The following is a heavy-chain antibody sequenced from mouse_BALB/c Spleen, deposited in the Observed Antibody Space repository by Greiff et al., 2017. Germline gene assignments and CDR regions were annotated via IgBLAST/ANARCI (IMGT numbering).Heavy chain of an antibody. Sequence: EVKLMESGGGLVKPGGSLKLSCAASGFTFSDYYMYWVRQTPEKRLEWVATISDGGSYTYYPDSVKGRFTISRDNAKNNLYLQMSSLRSEDTAMYYCARESGYYFYFDYWGQGTTLTVSS. CDR3: ARESGYYFYFDY. J-gene: IGHJ2*01. CDR2: ISDGGSYT. CDR1: GFTFSDYY. V-gene: IGHV5-4*02. D-gene: IGHD2-3*01.